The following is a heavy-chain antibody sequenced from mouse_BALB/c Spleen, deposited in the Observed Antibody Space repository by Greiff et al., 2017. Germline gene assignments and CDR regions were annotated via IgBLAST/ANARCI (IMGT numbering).Heavy chain of an antibody. D-gene: IGHD2-4*01. Sequence: EVKLMESGGGLVKPGGSLKLSCAASGFTFSSYAMSWVRQTPEKRLEWVASISSGGSTYYPDSVKGRFTISRDNARNILYLQMSSLRSEDTAMYYCASLITSRAWFAYWGQGTLVTVSA. CDR1: GFTFSSYA. J-gene: IGHJ3*01. CDR3: ASLITSRAWFAY. V-gene: IGHV5-6-5*01. CDR2: ISSGGST.